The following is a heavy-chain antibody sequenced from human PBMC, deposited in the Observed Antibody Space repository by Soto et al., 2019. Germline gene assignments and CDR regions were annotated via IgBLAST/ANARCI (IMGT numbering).Heavy chain of an antibody. CDR3: ARSSLRLGELSLSELDY. D-gene: IGHD3-16*02. J-gene: IGHJ4*02. V-gene: IGHV1-69*02. CDR1: GGTFSRYS. CDR2: TIPIFGIA. Sequence: GASVKVSCKASGGTFSRYSITWVRQAPGHGLEWIGRTIPIFGIASYAQKFQGRVTITADESTSTAYMELSSLRSDDTAVYYCARSSLRLGELSLSELDYWGQGTLVTVSS.